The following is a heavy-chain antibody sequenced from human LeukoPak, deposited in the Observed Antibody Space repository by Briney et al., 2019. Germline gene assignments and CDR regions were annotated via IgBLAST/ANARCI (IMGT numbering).Heavy chain of an antibody. D-gene: IGHD3-3*01. J-gene: IGHJ4*02. CDR2: ISGSGGST. V-gene: IGHV3-23*01. CDR1: GFTFSSYA. CDR3: ATSGTIFGVVIPYFDY. Sequence: GGTLRLSCAASGFTFSSYAMSWVRQAPGKGLEWVSAISGSGGSTYYADSVKGRFTISRDNSKNTLYLQMNSLRAEDTAVYYCATSGTIFGVVIPYFDYWGQGTLVTVSS.